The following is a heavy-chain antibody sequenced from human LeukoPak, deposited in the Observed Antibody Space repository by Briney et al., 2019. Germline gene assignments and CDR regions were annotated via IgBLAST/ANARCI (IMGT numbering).Heavy chain of an antibody. CDR1: GFTFNDYG. Sequence: GGSLRLSCAASGFTFNDYGMTWVRQAPGKGLEWVSGINWNDGRRGYADSVKDRFIISRDNAKNSLYLQMNSLRAEDTALYHRARVNGDYGEMVGAFDVWGQGTMVTVSS. CDR3: ARVNGDYGEMVGAFDV. J-gene: IGHJ3*01. V-gene: IGHV3-20*01. CDR2: INWNDGRR. D-gene: IGHD4-17*01.